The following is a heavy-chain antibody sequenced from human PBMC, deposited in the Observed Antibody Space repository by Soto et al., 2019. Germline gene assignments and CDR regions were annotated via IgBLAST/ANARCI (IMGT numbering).Heavy chain of an antibody. J-gene: IGHJ6*02. Sequence: AVGSLRLPCAASGFTFSNYTMNCVRDAPGKGLEWVSSISSSRNFIYYADSVQGRFSISRDNAKSSLYLQMNSLRAEDTAVYYCARDLSPYSTSYNFYGLDVWGQGTTVTVSS. D-gene: IGHD6-6*01. CDR2: ISSSRNFI. CDR3: ARDLSPYSTSYNFYGLDV. CDR1: GFTFSNYT. V-gene: IGHV3-21*01.